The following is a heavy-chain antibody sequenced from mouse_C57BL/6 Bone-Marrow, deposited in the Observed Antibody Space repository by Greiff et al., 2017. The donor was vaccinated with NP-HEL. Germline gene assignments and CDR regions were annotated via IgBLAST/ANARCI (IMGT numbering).Heavy chain of an antibody. CDR2: IRNKANGYTT. V-gene: IGHV7-3*01. CDR3: ARFSLGNHWYFDV. CDR1: GFTFTDYY. J-gene: IGHJ1*03. D-gene: IGHD2-1*01. Sequence: EVKLMESGGGLVQPGGSLSLSCAASGFTFTDYYMSWVRQPPGKALEWLGFIRNKANGYTTEYSASVKGRFTISRDNSQSILYLQMNALRAEDSATYYCARFSLGNHWYFDVWGTGTTVTVSS.